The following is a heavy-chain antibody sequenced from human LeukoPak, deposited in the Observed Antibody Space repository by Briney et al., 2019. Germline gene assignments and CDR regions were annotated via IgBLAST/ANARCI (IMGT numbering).Heavy chain of an antibody. V-gene: IGHV1-18*01. D-gene: IGHD2-2*01. Sequence: GASVKVSCKASGYTFSSYGITWVRQAPGQGLEWMGWISAYNGNTNYAQNLQGRVTMTTDTSTSTAYLELKSLSSDDTAVYYCARASGSYCSSTSCNDVFDIWGQGTMVTVSS. CDR1: GYTFSSYG. CDR2: ISAYNGNT. J-gene: IGHJ3*02. CDR3: ARASGSYCSSTSCNDVFDI.